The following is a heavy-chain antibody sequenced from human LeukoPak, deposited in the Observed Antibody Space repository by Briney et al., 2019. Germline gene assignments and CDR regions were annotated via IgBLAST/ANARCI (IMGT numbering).Heavy chain of an antibody. J-gene: IGHJ4*02. D-gene: IGHD3-10*01. CDR1: GASISSGGYY. CDR2: IYHSGST. V-gene: IGHV4-30-2*01. CDR3: AGGEEYYYGSGSIYFDY. Sequence: SQTLSLTCTVSGASISSGGYYWSWIRQPPGKGLEWIGYIYHSGSTYYTPSLKSRVTISIDRSKNQFSLKLSSVTAADTAVYYCAGGEEYYYGSGSIYFDYWGQGTLVTVSS.